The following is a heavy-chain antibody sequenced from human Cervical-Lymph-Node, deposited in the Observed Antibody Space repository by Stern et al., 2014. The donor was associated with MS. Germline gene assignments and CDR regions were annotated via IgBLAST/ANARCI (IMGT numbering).Heavy chain of an antibody. D-gene: IGHD2-15*01. CDR1: GVVFSTAI. CDR3: AREGYSSGRAPSFEH. CDR2: LSYDGSE. V-gene: IGHV3-30*01. Sequence: QMQLVQSGGGVVQPGRSLRLSCAASGVVFSTAIMHWVRQAPGKGLQWVAGLSYDGSEYYADSVKGRFSMSRDNLKNTVDLQMNSLSAEDTALYYCAREGYSSGRAPSFEHWGRGAPVTVSS. J-gene: IGHJ4*02.